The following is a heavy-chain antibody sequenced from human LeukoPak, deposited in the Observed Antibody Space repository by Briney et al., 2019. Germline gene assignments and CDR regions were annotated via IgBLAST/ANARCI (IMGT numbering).Heavy chain of an antibody. J-gene: IGHJ4*02. CDR2: INTNTGNP. D-gene: IGHD6-13*01. V-gene: IGHV7-4-1*02. CDR1: GYTFTSYA. CDR3: ARGDRYSSTWYEGLFDY. Sequence: ASVKVSCKASGYTFTSYAMNWVRQAPGQGLEWMGWINTNTGNPTYAPGFTGRFVFSLDTSVSTAYLQISSLKAEDTAVYYCARGDRYSSTWYEGLFDYWGQGTLVTVSS.